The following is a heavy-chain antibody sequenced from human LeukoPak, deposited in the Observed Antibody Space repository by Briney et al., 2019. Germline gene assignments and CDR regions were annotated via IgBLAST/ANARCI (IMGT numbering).Heavy chain of an antibody. V-gene: IGHV4-39*02. J-gene: IGHJ4*02. CDR2: VYYGRSP. CDR1: GDSISRSTYY. CDR3: ARSSGTGTFSY. Sequence: KASETLSLTCTVSGDSISRSTYYWAWIRQPPGKGLEWIGSVYYGRSPYFNPSLESRATISVDTSKNHFSLKMSSVTAADTAVCYCARSSGTGTFSYWGQGTLVTVSS. D-gene: IGHD6-25*01.